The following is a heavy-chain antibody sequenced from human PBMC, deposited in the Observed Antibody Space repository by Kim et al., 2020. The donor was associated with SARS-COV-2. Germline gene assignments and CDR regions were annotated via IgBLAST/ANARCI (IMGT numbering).Heavy chain of an antibody. V-gene: IGHV4-39*01. J-gene: IGHJ4*02. D-gene: IGHD3-10*01. Sequence: SETLSLTCTVSGGYISSSSYYWGWIRQPPGKGLEWIGSIYYSGSTYYNPSLKSRVTISVDTSKNQFSLKLSSVTAADTAVYYCARQIYGSGTNWDYWGQGTLVTVSS. CDR3: ARQIYGSGTNWDY. CDR2: IYYSGST. CDR1: GGYISSSSYY.